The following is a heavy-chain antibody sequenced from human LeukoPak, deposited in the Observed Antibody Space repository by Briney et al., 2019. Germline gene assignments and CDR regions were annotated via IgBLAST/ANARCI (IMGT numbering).Heavy chain of an antibody. D-gene: IGHD1-14*01. V-gene: IGHV3-33*06. CDR2: IWYDGSNK. J-gene: IGHJ4*02. Sequence: PGGSLRLSCAASGFTFSSYGMHWVRQAPGKGLEWVAAIWYDGSNKYYADSVKGRFTISRDNSTNTLYLQMNSLRAEDTAVYYRAKSFLYNGNPFDYWGQGTLVTVSS. CDR1: GFTFSSYG. CDR3: AKSFLYNGNPFDY.